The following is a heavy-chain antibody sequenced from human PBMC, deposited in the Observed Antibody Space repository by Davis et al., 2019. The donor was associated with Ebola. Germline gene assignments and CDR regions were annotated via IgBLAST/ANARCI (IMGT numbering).Heavy chain of an antibody. V-gene: IGHV1-46*01. CDR1: GYTFTNYY. J-gene: IGHJ3*02. CDR2: INPNDGRT. CDR3: ARRAFDI. Sequence: AASVKVSCKASGYTFTNYYMHWVRQAPGQGLEWMGMINPNDGRTIYAQKFQGRVTMTRDTSTSTAFMDLSSLRSEDTAVYYCARRAFDIWGQGTLVTVSS.